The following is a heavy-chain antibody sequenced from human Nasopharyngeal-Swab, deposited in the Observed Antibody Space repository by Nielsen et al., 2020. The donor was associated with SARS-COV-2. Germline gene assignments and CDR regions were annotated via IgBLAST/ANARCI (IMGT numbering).Heavy chain of an antibody. CDR2: VYWDDDR. CDR3: AHRRTDDLLSGGFDY. J-gene: IGHJ4*02. V-gene: IGHV2-5*02. Sequence: SGPTLVKPTQTLTLTCAFSGFSLNTDGEGVGWIRQPPGKALEWLALVYWDDDRRYSPALKSRLTITKDTSKDQVFLTMTNLDPLDTATYYCAHRRTDDLLSGGFDYWGQGTLVIVSS. D-gene: IGHD3-3*01. CDR1: GFSLNTDGEG.